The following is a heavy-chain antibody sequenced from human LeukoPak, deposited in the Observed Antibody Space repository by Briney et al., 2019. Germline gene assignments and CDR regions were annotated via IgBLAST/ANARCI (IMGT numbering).Heavy chain of an antibody. J-gene: IGHJ4*02. V-gene: IGHV3-21*01. CDR1: GFTFSSYS. Sequence: GGSLRLSCAASGFTFSSYSMNWVRQAPGKGLEWVSSISSSSSYIYYADPVKGRFTISRDNAKNSLYLQMNSLRAEDTAVYYCARDFVQRGGFDYWGQGTLVTVSS. CDR2: ISSSSSYI. D-gene: IGHD1-1*01. CDR3: ARDFVQRGGFDY.